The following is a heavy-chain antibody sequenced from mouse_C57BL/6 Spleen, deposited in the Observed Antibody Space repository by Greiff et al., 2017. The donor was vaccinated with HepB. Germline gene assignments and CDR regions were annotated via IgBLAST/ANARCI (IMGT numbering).Heavy chain of an antibody. V-gene: IGHV1-20*01. Sequence: EVQLQQSGPELVKPGDSVKISCKASGYSFTGYFMNWVMQSHGKSLEWIRRINPYNGDTFYNQKFKGKATLTVDKSSSTAHMELRSLTSEDSAVYYCARDGNYAWFAYWGQGTLVTVSA. CDR1: GYSFTGYF. CDR2: INPYNGDT. CDR3: ARDGNYAWFAY. D-gene: IGHD2-1*01. J-gene: IGHJ3*01.